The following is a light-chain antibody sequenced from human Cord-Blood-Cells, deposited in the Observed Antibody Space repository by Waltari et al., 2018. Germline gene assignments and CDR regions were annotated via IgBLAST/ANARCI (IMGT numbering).Light chain of an antibody. CDR1: SGTIASNY. Sequence: NFMLTPPPSASASPGQSVTISSSSCSGTIASNYVQRYQQRPGRSPTTVIDEDNQRPAWVPDRFSGSIDSSSNTTSLSLSGLQTEDEADYYCQSYGSSNQVFGRGTKLTVL. J-gene: IGLJ3*02. CDR2: EDN. V-gene: IGLV6-57*01. CDR3: QSYGSSNQV.